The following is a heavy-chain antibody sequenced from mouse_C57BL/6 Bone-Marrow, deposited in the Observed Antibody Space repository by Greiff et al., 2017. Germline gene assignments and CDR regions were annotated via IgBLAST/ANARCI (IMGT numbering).Heavy chain of an antibody. V-gene: IGHV14-4*01. D-gene: IGHD1-1*01. CDR1: GFNITDDY. J-gene: IGHJ1*03. CDR2: IDPENGDT. Sequence: VQLQQSGAELVRPGASVKLSCTASGFNITDDYMHWVKQRPEQGLEWIGWIDPENGDTEYASKFQGKDTLTADTSSNTAYLQLSSLTSEDTAVYYCTTDYGSSYDWYFDVWGTGTTVTVSS. CDR3: TTDYGSSYDWYFDV.